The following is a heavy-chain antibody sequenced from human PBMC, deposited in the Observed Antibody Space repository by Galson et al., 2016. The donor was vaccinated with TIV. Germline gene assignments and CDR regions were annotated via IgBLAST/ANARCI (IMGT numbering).Heavy chain of an antibody. D-gene: IGHD6-19*01. J-gene: IGHJ3*01. CDR1: GFTFSGYA. CDR2: VTGRSRST. Sequence: SLRLSCAASGFTFSGYAMSWVRQAPGKGLEWVSVVTGRSRSTHYADSVRGRFTIFRDNSRNTLSLQMNSLRVEDTAVYFCARTTPPPVSSNGWNDAFDFWGQGTIVTVSS. CDR3: ARTTPPPVSSNGWNDAFDF. V-gene: IGHV3-23*01.